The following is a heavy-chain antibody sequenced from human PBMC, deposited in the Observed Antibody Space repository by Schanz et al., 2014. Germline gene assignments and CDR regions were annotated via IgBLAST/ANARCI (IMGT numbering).Heavy chain of an antibody. D-gene: IGHD4-17*01. CDR2: ISSSGSYI. V-gene: IGHV3-21*04. CDR3: ARDGDRFYDNYYMDV. Sequence: VQLLQFGGGVVQPGGSLRLSCEASEFTFSSYKMNWVRQAPGKGLEWVSSISSSGSYIHYADSVKGRFTISRDNAKNTLYLQMNSLRAEDTAVYYGARDGDRFYDNYYMDVWGQGTLVTVSS. CDR1: EFTFSSYK. J-gene: IGHJ4*02.